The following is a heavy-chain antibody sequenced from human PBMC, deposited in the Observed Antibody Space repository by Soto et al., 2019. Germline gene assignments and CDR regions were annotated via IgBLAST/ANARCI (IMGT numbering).Heavy chain of an antibody. J-gene: IGHJ5*02. CDR1: GFSFSSSA. D-gene: IGHD5-18*01. V-gene: IGHV3-23*01. CDR2: ISESGDNT. CDR3: AKGGYTYGLDP. Sequence: EVQLLESGGGSAQPGGSLRLSCAASGFSFSSSAMSWVRQAPGKGLEWVSAISESGDNTFYADSVKGRFTISRENSNNALYLQMDNLRAEDAALYFCAKGGYTYGLDPWGQGTLVTVSS.